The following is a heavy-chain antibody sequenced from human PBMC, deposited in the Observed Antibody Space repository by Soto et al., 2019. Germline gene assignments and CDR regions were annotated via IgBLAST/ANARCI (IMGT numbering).Heavy chain of an antibody. V-gene: IGHV4-31*03. D-gene: IGHD3-16*01. J-gene: IGHJ4*02. CDR2: LYYSGNT. Sequence: QVQMQESGPGLVKPSQTLSLTCNVSGGSLSSGSYYWSWIRQRPRKGLEWIGYLYYSGNTYYNPSHKSRITISLDTSENQFSLKLSSVSAADPAVYYCARLGTGAFDSWGQGTLVTVSS. CDR3: ARLGTGAFDS. CDR1: GGSLSSGSYY.